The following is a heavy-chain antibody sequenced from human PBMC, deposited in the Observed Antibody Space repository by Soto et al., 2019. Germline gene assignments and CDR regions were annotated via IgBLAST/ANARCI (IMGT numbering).Heavy chain of an antibody. V-gene: IGHV4-59*01. Sequence: QVQLQESGPGLVKPSETLSLTCTVSSGSISIYSWSWIRQPPGKGLEWNGYVSYSGSTNYNPSLKSRVTISVDTSKNQFSLKLSSVTAADTAVYYCARTSYQLLMFDYWGQGTLVTVSS. J-gene: IGHJ4*02. D-gene: IGHD2-2*01. CDR2: VSYSGST. CDR3: ARTSYQLLMFDY. CDR1: SGSISIYS.